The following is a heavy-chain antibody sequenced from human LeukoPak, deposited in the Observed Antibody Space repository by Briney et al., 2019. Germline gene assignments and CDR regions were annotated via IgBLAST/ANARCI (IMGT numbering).Heavy chain of an antibody. CDR2: ISGAGGGT. Sequence: GGSLRLSCAASGFTFSSYAMSWVRQAPGKGLEWVSAISGAGGGTYYADSVKGRFTISRDNSKNPLYLQMNSLRAEDTAVYYCAGGGGLRFLEWSHWFDPWGQGTLVTVSS. D-gene: IGHD3-3*01. V-gene: IGHV3-23*01. J-gene: IGHJ5*02. CDR1: GFTFSSYA. CDR3: AGGGGLRFLEWSHWFDP.